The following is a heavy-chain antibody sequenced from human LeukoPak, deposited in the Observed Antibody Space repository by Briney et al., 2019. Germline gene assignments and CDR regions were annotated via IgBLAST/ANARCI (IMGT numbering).Heavy chain of an antibody. V-gene: IGHV3-48*03. Sequence: GGSLRLSCAASGFTFSSFEMNWVRQAPGKGLEWVSYISSSGSIIYYADPVKGRFTISRDNAKNSLYLQMNSLRAEDTAVYYCARDPAGYCSGGSCYQYFDYWGQGTLVTVSS. CDR3: ARDPAGYCSGGSCYQYFDY. CDR2: ISSSGSII. D-gene: IGHD2-15*01. CDR1: GFTFSSFE. J-gene: IGHJ4*02.